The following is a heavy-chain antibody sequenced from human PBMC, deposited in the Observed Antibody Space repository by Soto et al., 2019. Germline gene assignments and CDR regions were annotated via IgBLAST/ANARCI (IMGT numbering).Heavy chain of an antibody. D-gene: IGHD2-2*01. CDR1: GYTFTSYG. V-gene: IGHV1-18*01. CDR2: ISAYNGNT. J-gene: IGHJ5*02. CDR3: ARAIVVVPDRYDQRTNNWFDP. Sequence: ASVKVSCKASGYTFTSYGISWVRQAPGQGLEWMGWISAYNGNTNYAQKLQGRVTMTTDTSTSTAYMELRSLRSDDTAVYYCARAIVVVPDRYDQRTNNWFDPWGQGTLVTVSS.